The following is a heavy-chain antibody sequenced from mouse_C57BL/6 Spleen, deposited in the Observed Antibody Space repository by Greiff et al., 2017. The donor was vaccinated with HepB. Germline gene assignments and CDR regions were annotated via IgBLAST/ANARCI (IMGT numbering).Heavy chain of an antibody. CDR2: IHPNSGST. D-gene: IGHD2-2*01. CDR3: ARSYGYDVRFDY. J-gene: IGHJ2*01. Sequence: QVQLQQPGAELVKPGASVKLSCKASGYTFTSYWMHWVKQRPGQGLEWIGMIHPNSGSTNYNEKCKSKATLTVDKSSSTAYMQLSSLTYEDSAVYYCARSYGYDVRFDYWGQGTTLTVSS. CDR1: GYTFTSYW. V-gene: IGHV1-64*01.